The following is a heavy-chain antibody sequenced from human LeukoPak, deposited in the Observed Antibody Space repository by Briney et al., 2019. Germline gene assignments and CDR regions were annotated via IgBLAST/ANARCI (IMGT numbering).Heavy chain of an antibody. D-gene: IGHD1-1*01. CDR1: GLTFSYYT. V-gene: IGHV3-21*01. CDR2: ISSTTPYI. CDR3: ARDDVAWNDVHWFDP. J-gene: IGHJ5*02. Sequence: PGGSLRLSCAASGLTFSYYTMNWVRQAPGKGREWGSCISSTTPYIYYADSVKGRFTISRDNAKNSLYLQMSSLRAEDTAVYYCARDDVAWNDVHWFDPWGQGTLVTVSS.